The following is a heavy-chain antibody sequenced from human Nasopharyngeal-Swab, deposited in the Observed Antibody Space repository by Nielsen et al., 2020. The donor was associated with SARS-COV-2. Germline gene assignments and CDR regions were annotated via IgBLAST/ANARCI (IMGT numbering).Heavy chain of an antibody. CDR2: ISWNSGSI. V-gene: IGHV3-9*01. D-gene: IGHD3-10*01. J-gene: IGHJ6*02. Sequence: SLKISCAASGFTFDDYAMHWVRQAPGKGLEWVSGISWNSGSIGYADSVKGRFTISRDNAKNSLYLQMNSLRAEDTALHYCAKDTFHYYGDYYGMDVWGQGTTVTVSS. CDR1: GFTFDDYA. CDR3: AKDTFHYYGDYYGMDV.